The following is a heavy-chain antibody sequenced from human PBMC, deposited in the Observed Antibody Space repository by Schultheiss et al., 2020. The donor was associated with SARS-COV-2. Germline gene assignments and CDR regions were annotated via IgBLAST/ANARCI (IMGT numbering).Heavy chain of an antibody. D-gene: IGHD4-11*01. CDR2: IYYTGST. CDR1: GGSISSYY. V-gene: IGHV4-59*01. J-gene: IGHJ3*02. Sequence: SETLSLTCTVSGGSISSYYWSWIRQPPGKGLEWIGYIYYTGSTNYNPSLKSRVTISVDTSKNQFSLKLSSVTAADTAVYYCARWGRATLTLGAFDIWGQGTMVTVSS. CDR3: ARWGRATLTLGAFDI.